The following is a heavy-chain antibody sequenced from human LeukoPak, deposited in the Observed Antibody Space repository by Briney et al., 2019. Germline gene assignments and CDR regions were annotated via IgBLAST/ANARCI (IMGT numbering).Heavy chain of an antibody. J-gene: IGHJ4*02. CDR1: GYIFTTYW. CDR3: ARHIHVRGEASLITNYLDY. V-gene: IGHV5-51*01. CDR2: IYPDNSAT. D-gene: IGHD2-8*01. Sequence: GESLKISCKGSGYIFTTYWIGWVRQMPGKGLEWMAIIYPDNSATRYSPSFQGQVTISADKSISTAYLQWSSLKASDTAMYYCARHIHVRGEASLITNYLDYWGQGTLVTVSS.